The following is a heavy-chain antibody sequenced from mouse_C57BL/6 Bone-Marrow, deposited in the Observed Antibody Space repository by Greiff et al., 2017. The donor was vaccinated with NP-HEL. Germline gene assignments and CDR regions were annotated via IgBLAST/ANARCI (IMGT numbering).Heavy chain of an antibody. CDR1: GYTFTSYG. V-gene: IGHV1-81*01. CDR2: IYPRSGNT. J-gene: IGHJ1*03. CDR3: ARSPYYYGSRKVV. Sequence: VQLQQSGAELARPGASVKLSCKASGYTFTSYGMSWVKQRTGQGLEWIGEIYPRSGNTYYNEKFKGKATLTADKSSSTAYMELRSLTSEDSAVYFCARSPYYYGSRKVVWGTGTTVTVSS. D-gene: IGHD1-1*01.